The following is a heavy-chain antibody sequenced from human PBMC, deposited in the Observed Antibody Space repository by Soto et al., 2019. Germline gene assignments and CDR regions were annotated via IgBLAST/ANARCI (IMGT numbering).Heavy chain of an antibody. CDR1: GGSFSGYY. Sequence: QVQLQQWGAGLLKPSETLSLTCAVYGGSFSGYYWSWIRQPPGKGLEWIGEINHSGSTNYNPSLKSRVTRSVDTSKNQFSLKLSSVTAADTAVYYCARGLGIVAFTFDYWGQGTLVTVSS. D-gene: IGHD5-12*01. V-gene: IGHV4-34*01. CDR2: INHSGST. J-gene: IGHJ4*02. CDR3: ARGLGIVAFTFDY.